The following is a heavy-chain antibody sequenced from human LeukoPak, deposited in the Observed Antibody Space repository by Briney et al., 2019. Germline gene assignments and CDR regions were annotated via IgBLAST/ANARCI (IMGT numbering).Heavy chain of an antibody. Sequence: ASVKVSCKASGYTFTGYYMHWVRQAPGQGLEWMGWINPNSGGTNYAQKFQGRVTMTRDTSISTAYMELSRLRSDDTAVYYCARDMCMEDYDFWSGYYTCYYYMDVWGKGTTVTVSS. CDR3: ARDMCMEDYDFWSGYYTCYYYMDV. V-gene: IGHV1-2*02. J-gene: IGHJ6*03. CDR2: INPNSGGT. D-gene: IGHD3-3*01. CDR1: GYTFTGYY.